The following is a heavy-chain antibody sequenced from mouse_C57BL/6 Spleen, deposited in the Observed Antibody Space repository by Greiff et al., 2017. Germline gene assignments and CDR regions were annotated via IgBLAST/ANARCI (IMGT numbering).Heavy chain of an antibody. D-gene: IGHD1-1*01. Sequence: VQLQQSGAELARPGASVKLSCKASGYTFTSSGISWVKQRTGQGLEWIGEIYPRSGNTYYNEKFQGKATLTADKSSSTAYMELRSLTSEDSAVYFCARDGDYYYGSSYGFAYWGQGTLVTVSA. V-gene: IGHV1-81*01. CDR2: IYPRSGNT. J-gene: IGHJ3*01. CDR1: GYTFTSSG. CDR3: ARDGDYYYGSSYGFAY.